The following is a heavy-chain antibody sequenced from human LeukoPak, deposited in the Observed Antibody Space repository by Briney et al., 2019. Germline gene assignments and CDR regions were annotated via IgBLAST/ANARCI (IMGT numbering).Heavy chain of an antibody. CDR2: ITDSGGST. D-gene: IGHD4-17*01. V-gene: IGHV3-23*01. Sequence: GGSLRLSCAASRFTFTSYAMSWVRQAPGKGLEWVSSITDSGGSTYYADSVKGRFTISRDNSKNTLYLQMNSLRAEDTAVYYCAREGGDYVHFDYWGQGTLVTVSS. J-gene: IGHJ4*02. CDR1: RFTFTSYA. CDR3: AREGGDYVHFDY.